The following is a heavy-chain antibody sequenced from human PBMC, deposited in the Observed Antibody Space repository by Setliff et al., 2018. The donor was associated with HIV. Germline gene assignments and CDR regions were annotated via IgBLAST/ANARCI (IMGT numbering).Heavy chain of an antibody. V-gene: IGHV5-51*01. J-gene: IGHJ5*02. D-gene: IGHD3-22*01. CDR2: IYPGDSDT. CDR3: ARQEDYYDSSGYYYRWFDP. Sequence: PGESLKISCKGSGYSFTSYWIGWVRQMPGKGLEWMGIIYPGDSDTRYSPSFQGQVTISADKSISTAYLQWSSLKASDTAMYYCARQEDYYDSSGYYYRWFDPWGQGTLVTVSS. CDR1: GYSFTSYW.